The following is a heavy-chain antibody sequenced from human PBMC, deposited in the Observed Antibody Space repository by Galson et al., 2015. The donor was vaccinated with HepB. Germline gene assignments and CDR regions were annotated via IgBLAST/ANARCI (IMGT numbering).Heavy chain of an antibody. CDR2: ISAYNGNT. V-gene: IGHV1-18*01. J-gene: IGHJ6*02. CDR1: GYTFTSYG. CDR3: ARDTYDSSGYYSDYYYGMDV. Sequence: SVKVSCKASGYTFTSYGISWVRQAPGQGLEWMGWISAYNGNTNYAQKLQGRVTMTTDTSTSTAYMELRSLRSDDTAVYYCARDTYDSSGYYSDYYYGMDVWGQGTTVTVSS. D-gene: IGHD3-22*01.